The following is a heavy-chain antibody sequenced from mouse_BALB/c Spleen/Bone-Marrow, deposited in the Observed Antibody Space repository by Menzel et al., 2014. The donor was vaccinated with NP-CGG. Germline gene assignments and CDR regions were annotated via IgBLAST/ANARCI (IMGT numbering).Heavy chain of an antibody. CDR3: ARRTTGVAPFDY. V-gene: IGHV1-54*01. J-gene: IGHJ2*01. Sequence: QVHVKQSGAELARPGTSVKVSCEASGYAFTNYLIEWVKQRPGQGLEWIGVINPGSRSTNYNEKFKGKATLTADKSSSTAYMQLSSLTSDDPAVYFCARRTTGVAPFDYWGQGTTLTVSS. CDR2: INPGSRST. CDR1: GYAFTNYL. D-gene: IGHD1-1*01.